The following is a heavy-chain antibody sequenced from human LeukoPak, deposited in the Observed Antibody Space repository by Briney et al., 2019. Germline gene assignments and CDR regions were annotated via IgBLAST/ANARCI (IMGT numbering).Heavy chain of an antibody. J-gene: IGHJ4*02. V-gene: IGHV3-30*02. CDR3: SRLLAAAHGDY. Sequence: PGGSLRLSCAASGFTFSTYGMNWVRQAPGKGLEWVSFIRYDGSIKYYADSVKGRFTISRDNSKNTLYVQMNDLRAEDTAVYYCSRLLAAAHGDYWGQGTLVTVSS. D-gene: IGHD6-13*01. CDR1: GFTFSTYG. CDR2: IRYDGSIK.